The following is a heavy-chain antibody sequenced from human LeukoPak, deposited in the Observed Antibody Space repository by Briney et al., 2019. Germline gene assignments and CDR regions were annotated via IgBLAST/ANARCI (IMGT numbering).Heavy chain of an antibody. Sequence: SETLSLTCTVSGGSISSGSYYWSWIRQPAGKGLEWIGRIYTSGSTNYNPSLKSRATISVDTSKNQFSLKLSSVTAADTAVYYCARSELRYFDWIIDYWGQGTLVTVSS. CDR3: ARSELRYFDWIIDY. CDR2: IYTSGST. V-gene: IGHV4-61*02. D-gene: IGHD3-9*01. J-gene: IGHJ4*02. CDR1: GGSISSGSYY.